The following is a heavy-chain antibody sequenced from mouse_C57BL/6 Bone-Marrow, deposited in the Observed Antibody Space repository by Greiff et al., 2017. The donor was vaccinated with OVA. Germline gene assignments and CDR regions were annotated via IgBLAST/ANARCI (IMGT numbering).Heavy chain of an antibody. V-gene: IGHV2-9-1*01. CDR1: GFSLTSYA. Sequence: QVQLKESGPGLVAPSQSLSITCTVSGFSLTSYAISWVRQPPGKGLEWLGVIWTGGGTNHNSAIKSSPSISEDNSMSQVFLKMNSLQTDDTARYYCARKSWTAQYYAMDYWGQGTSVTVSS. J-gene: IGHJ4*01. CDR3: ARKSWTAQYYAMDY. CDR2: IWTGGGT. D-gene: IGHD3-2*02.